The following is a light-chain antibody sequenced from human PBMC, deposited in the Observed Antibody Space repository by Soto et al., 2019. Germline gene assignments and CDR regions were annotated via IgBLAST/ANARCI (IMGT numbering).Light chain of an antibody. CDR3: QQLNSYPLT. CDR1: QGISSY. Sequence: DIQLTQSPSFLSASVGDRVTITCRASQGISSYLAWYQQKPGTAPKLLIYAASTLQSGVPSRFSGSGSGTEFTLTISSLQPEDFATYYCQQLNSYPLTFGGGTKVAIK. CDR2: AAS. V-gene: IGKV1-9*01. J-gene: IGKJ4*01.